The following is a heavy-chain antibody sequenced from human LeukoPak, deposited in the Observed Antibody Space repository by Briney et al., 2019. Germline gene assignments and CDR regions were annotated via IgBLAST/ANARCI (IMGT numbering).Heavy chain of an antibody. D-gene: IGHD2-2*01. J-gene: IGHJ3*02. V-gene: IGHV4-31*03. CDR1: GGSISSGGYY. CDR3: ASTGGDWQLLLPGAFDI. CDR2: IYYSGST. Sequence: SQTLSLTCTVSGGSISSGGYYWSWIRQHPGKGLEWIGYIYYSGSTYYNPSLKSRVTISVDTSKNQFSLKLSSVTAADTAVYYCASTGGDWQLLLPGAFDIWGQGTMVTVSS.